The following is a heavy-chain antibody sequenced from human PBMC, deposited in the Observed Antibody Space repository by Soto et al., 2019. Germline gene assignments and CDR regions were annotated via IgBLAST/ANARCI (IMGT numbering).Heavy chain of an antibody. CDR3: AHRPREQRGAFDI. CDR2: IFWDDDR. V-gene: IGHV2-5*02. J-gene: IGHJ3*02. D-gene: IGHD6-25*01. CDR1: AFSLSTYGVS. Sequence: QITLKESGPTLVKPTQTLTLTCTFSAFSLSTYGVSVGWIRQPPGKALAWLALIFWDDDRRYSPSLKSRLTSARDTSKNQVVLSMTNLDPVDTATYYCAHRPREQRGAFDIWGQGTVVTVSS.